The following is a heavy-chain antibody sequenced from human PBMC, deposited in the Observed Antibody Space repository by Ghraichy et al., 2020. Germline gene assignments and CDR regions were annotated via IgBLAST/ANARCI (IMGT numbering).Heavy chain of an antibody. J-gene: IGHJ6*02. D-gene: IGHD5-12*01. CDR2: ISAYNGNT. V-gene: IGHV1-18*04. CDR1: GYTFTSYG. Sequence: ASVKVSCKASGYTFTSYGISWVRQAPGQGLEWMGWISAYNGNTNYAQKLQGRVTMTTDTSTSTAYMELRSLRSDDTAVYYCARARVATTLEGFYYYYYGMDVWGQGTTVTVSS. CDR3: ARARVATTLEGFYYYYYGMDV.